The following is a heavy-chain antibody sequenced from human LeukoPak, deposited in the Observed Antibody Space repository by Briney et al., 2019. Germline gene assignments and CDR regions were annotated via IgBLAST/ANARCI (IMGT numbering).Heavy chain of an antibody. Sequence: PSETLSLTCTVSGGSVSRSSYSWTWIRQSAEKGLEWIGRISTSGSTTYNPSLESRVTISLETSKNQFSLRLSSVTAADTAVYYCAREGGPYDSSHYWGQGTLVTVSS. CDR1: GGSVSRSSYS. J-gene: IGHJ4*02. D-gene: IGHD3-22*01. CDR3: AREGGPYDSSHY. V-gene: IGHV4-61*02. CDR2: ISTSGST.